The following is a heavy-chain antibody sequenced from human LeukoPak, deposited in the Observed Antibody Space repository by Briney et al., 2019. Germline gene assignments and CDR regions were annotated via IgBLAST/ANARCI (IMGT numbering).Heavy chain of an antibody. Sequence: GESLQISCKGSGYSFNSYWISWVRPMPGKGLEWMGRIDPSDSYTNYSPSFQGHVSISANKSISTAYLQWSSLKASDTAMYYCANSRGGYFGSGSYYPFDYWGQGTLVTVSS. CDR1: GYSFNSYW. CDR3: ANSRGGYFGSGSYYPFDY. D-gene: IGHD3-10*01. V-gene: IGHV5-10-1*01. J-gene: IGHJ4*02. CDR2: IDPSDSYT.